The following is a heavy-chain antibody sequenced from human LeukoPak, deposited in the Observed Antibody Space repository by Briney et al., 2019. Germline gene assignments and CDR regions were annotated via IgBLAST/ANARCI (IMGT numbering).Heavy chain of an antibody. CDR2: ITSTSSYR. CDR3: ARAQYYLDS. V-gene: IGHV3-11*06. J-gene: IGHJ4*02. Sequence: GGSLRLSCAASGFTFSDYYMSWIRQAPGKGLEWVSYITSTSSYRNYADSVKGRFTISRDNAKNALFLQMNSLRAEDTAVHYCARAQYYLDSWGQGTLVTVSS. CDR1: GFTFSDYY.